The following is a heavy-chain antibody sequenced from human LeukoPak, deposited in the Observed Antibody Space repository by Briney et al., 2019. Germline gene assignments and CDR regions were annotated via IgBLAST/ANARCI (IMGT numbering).Heavy chain of an antibody. CDR1: GVSISSGGYY. V-gene: IGHV4-31*03. D-gene: IGHD3-22*01. CDR3: ARDTRYYDSAVYYLNDAFDI. J-gene: IGHJ3*02. CDR2: IYYSGST. Sequence: SETLSLTCTVSGVSISSGGYYWSWIRQHPGKGLEWIGYIYYSGSTYYNPSLKTRVTISVDTSKNQFSLELSSVTAADTAVFYCARDTRYYDSAVYYLNDAFDIWGQGTMVTASS.